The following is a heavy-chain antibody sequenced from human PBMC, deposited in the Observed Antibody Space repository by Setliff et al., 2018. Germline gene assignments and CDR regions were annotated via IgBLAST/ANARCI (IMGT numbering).Heavy chain of an antibody. Sequence: ASVKVSCKAFGYTFAKYGTSWVRQAPGQGLEWMGWIRGYNGYTVYAKKLQGRVTLTTDTSTGTAYMEVRSLRSDDTAQYYCVRDRAAIVVGPPTAAFDIWGQGTMVTVSS. D-gene: IGHD2-2*01. CDR1: GYTFAKYG. CDR2: IRGYNGYT. V-gene: IGHV1-18*01. CDR3: VRDRAAIVVGPPTAAFDI. J-gene: IGHJ3*02.